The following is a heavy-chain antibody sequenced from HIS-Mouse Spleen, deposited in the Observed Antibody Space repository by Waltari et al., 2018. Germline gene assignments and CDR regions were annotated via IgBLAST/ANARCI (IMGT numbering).Heavy chain of an antibody. D-gene: IGHD3-3*01. Sequence: QVQLQESGPGLVKPSETLSLTCTVSGGSISSYYWSWIRQPAGKGLEWIGRIYTSGSTNNNPPLKSRVTMSVDTSKNQFSPKLSSVTAADTAVYYCARDFHDFWSGYYGGDKKHDAFDIWGQGTMVTVSS. CDR3: ARDFHDFWSGYYGGDKKHDAFDI. V-gene: IGHV4-4*07. CDR2: IYTSGST. CDR1: GGSISSYY. J-gene: IGHJ3*02.